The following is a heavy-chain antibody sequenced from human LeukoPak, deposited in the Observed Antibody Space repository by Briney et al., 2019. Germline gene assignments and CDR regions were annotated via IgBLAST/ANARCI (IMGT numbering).Heavy chain of an antibody. V-gene: IGHV1-46*01. Sequence: ASVKVSCKASGYTLTSYYMHWVRQAPGQGLEWMGIINPSGGSTSYAQKFQGRVTMTRDTSTSTVYMELSSLRSEDTAVYYCARDPRSTSSYYYYMDVWGKGTTVTVSS. CDR1: GYTLTSYY. D-gene: IGHD2-2*01. CDR2: INPSGGST. J-gene: IGHJ6*03. CDR3: ARDPRSTSSYYYYMDV.